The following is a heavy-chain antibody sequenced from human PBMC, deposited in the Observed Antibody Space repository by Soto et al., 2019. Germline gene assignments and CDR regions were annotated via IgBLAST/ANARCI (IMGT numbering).Heavy chain of an antibody. J-gene: IGHJ6*02. D-gene: IGHD6-13*01. V-gene: IGHV3-30-3*01. CDR1: GFTFSSYA. CDR2: ISYDGSNK. CDR3: ARDPAAAGLIYYYYGMDV. Sequence: GGSLRLSCAASGFTFSSYAMHWVRQAPGKGLEWVAVISYDGSNKYYADSVKGRFTISRDNTKNTLYLQMSSLRAEDTAVYYCARDPAAAGLIYYYYGMDVWGQGTTVTVSS.